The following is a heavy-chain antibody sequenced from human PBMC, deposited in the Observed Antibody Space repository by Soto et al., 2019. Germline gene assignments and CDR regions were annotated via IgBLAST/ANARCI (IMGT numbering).Heavy chain of an antibody. J-gene: IGHJ6*04. CDR3: AIGDDSSGYYYGMGMDG. Sequence: ASVKVSCKASGYTFTSYYMHWVRQAPGQGLEWMGIINPSGGSTSYAQKFQGRVTMTRDTSTSTVYMELSSLRSEDTAVYYCAIGDDSSGYYYGMGMDGWGKRTTVAVSS. CDR1: GYTFTSYY. D-gene: IGHD3-22*01. V-gene: IGHV1-46*01. CDR2: INPSGGST.